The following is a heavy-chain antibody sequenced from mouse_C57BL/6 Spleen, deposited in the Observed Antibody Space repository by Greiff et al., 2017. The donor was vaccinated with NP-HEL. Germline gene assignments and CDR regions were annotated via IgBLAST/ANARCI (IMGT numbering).Heavy chain of an antibody. CDR2: IYPGRGNT. D-gene: IGHD1-1*01. J-gene: IGHJ2*01. CDR1: GYSFTSYY. V-gene: IGHV1-66*01. Sequence: QVQLKESGPELVKPGASVKISCKASGYSFTSYYIHWVKQRPGQGLEWIGWIYPGRGNTKYNEKFKGKATLTADTSSSTAYMQLSSLTSEDSAVYYCARDYYGSSIDYWGQGTTLTVSS. CDR3: ARDYYGSSIDY.